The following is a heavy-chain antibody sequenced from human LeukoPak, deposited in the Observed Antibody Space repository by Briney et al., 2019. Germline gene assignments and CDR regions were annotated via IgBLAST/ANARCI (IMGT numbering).Heavy chain of an antibody. D-gene: IGHD3-22*01. CDR1: RYTLTELS. CDR3: ATAQRYYYDSSGGFDL. CDR2: FDPEDGET. V-gene: IGHV1-24*01. J-gene: IGHJ2*01. Sequence: ASVKVSCKVSRYTLTELSMHWVRQAPGKGLEWMGGFDPEDGETIYAQKFQGRVTMTEDTSTDTAYMQLSSLRSEDTAVYYCATAQRYYYDSSGGFDLWGRGTLVTVSS.